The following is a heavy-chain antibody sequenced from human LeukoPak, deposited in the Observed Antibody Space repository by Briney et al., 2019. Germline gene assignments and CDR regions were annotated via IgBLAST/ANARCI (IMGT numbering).Heavy chain of an antibody. D-gene: IGHD3-10*01. CDR3: AKTSTYGSGSPFDY. V-gene: IGHV3-33*06. CDR2: IWYDGSNK. J-gene: IGHJ4*02. CDR1: GFTFSSYG. Sequence: GGSLRLSCAASGFTFSSYGMHWVRQAPGKGLEWVAVIWYDGSNKYYADSVKGRFTISRDNSKNTLYLQMNSLRAEDTAVYYCAKTSTYGSGSPFDYWGQGTLVTVSS.